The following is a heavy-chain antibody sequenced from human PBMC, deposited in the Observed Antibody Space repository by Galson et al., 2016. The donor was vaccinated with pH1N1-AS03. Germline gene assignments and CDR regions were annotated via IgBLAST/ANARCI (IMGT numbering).Heavy chain of an antibody. D-gene: IGHD2-2*01. J-gene: IGHJ4*02. CDR2: ISYSGIP. V-gene: IGHV4-59*08. CDR3: ARRAFSHAWSSDY. Sequence: ETLSLTCSSVSGGSISSYYWSWIRQPPGQGLEWIGDISYSGIPNYSPSLQSRITLSIDTSKNQSSLNLRSVTAADTAVYFCARRAFSHAWSSDYWGQGTLVTVSS. CDR1: GGSISSYY.